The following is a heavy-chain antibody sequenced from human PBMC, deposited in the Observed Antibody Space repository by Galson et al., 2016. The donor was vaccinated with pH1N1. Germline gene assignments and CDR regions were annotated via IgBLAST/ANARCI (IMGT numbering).Heavy chain of an antibody. Sequence: SVKVSCKASGYTFTRYGMHWVRQAPGQSLEWMGWISPGSTKTKYSQKFQGRVTVTRDSSATTAYMELSSLTFEDTAVYYCARDLMGGTYAADNWGQGTQVTVS. CDR2: ISPGSTKT. V-gene: IGHV1-3*01. CDR3: ARDLMGGTYAADN. D-gene: IGHD1-26*01. J-gene: IGHJ4*02. CDR1: GYTFTRYG.